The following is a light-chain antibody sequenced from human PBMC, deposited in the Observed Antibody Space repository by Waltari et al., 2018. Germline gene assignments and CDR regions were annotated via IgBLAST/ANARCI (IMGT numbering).Light chain of an antibody. CDR2: KAS. CDR3: HQYNTLPLT. V-gene: IGKV1-5*03. Sequence: DVQLTHSPSTLSASVGHRVTLPCRASESVKNNLAWTQPQPGKAPKVLVHKASRLESGVPSRFSGSGYGTEFTLTISSLEPDDFATYYCHQYNTLPLTFGGGTKVEIK. J-gene: IGKJ4*01. CDR1: ESVKNN.